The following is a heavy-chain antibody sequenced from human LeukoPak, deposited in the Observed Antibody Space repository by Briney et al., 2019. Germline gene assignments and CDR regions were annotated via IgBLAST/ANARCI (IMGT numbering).Heavy chain of an antibody. J-gene: IGHJ4*02. CDR2: INTDSGNP. D-gene: IGHD3-9*01. Sequence: ASVKVSCKASGYSFNSQGMNWVRQAPGQGLEWMGWINTDSGNPTYAQGFTGRFVFSLDTSVSTAYLQISSLKAEDTAVYYCARDILTTFDYWGQGTLVTVSS. V-gene: IGHV7-4-1*02. CDR3: ARDILTTFDY. CDR1: GYSFNSQG.